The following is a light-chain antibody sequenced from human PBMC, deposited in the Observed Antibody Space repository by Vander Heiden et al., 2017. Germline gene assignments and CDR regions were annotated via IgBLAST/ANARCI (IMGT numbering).Light chain of an antibody. CDR2: AAS. CDR1: QGISNY. Sequence: DIQMTQSPASLSASVGDSVTITCRASQGISNYLSWFQQKPGKIPKLLIYAASTLQSGVPSRFSGSGSGTEFTLTISSLQPEDVATYYCQKYNSAPWTFGQGTKVEIK. V-gene: IGKV1-27*01. J-gene: IGKJ1*01. CDR3: QKYNSAPWT.